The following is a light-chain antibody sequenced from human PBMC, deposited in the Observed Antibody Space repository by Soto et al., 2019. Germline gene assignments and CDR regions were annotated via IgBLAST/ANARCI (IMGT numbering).Light chain of an antibody. CDR3: QSASCFALT. J-gene: IGKJ4*01. V-gene: IGKV1-12*01. Sequence: DIQMPQSPSSVYAPVGDRVTITCRASPGISSRLAWYQQKPGKAHKLQVPAAFIFQSAVPSRFSDSGSAIDFTLTISSLQPEDFAAYYCQSASCFALTFGGGTKVEIK. CDR2: AAF. CDR1: PGISSR.